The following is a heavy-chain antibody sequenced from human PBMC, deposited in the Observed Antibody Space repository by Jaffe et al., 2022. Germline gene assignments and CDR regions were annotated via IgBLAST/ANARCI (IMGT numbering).Heavy chain of an antibody. CDR2: IYPGDSDT. D-gene: IGHD3-22*01. Sequence: EVQLVQSGAEVKKPGESLKISCKGSGYSFTSYWIGWVRQMPGKGLEWMGIIYPGDSDTRYSPSFQGQVTISADKSISTAYLQWSSLKASDTAMYYCVRQFPLTYYYDSSGYPAYVDVWGKGTTVTVSS. J-gene: IGHJ6*03. V-gene: IGHV5-51*01. CDR1: GYSFTSYW. CDR3: VRQFPLTYYYDSSGYPAYVDV.